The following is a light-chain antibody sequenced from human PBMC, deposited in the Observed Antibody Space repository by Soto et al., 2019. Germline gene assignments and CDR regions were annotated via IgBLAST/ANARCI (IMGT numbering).Light chain of an antibody. CDR3: CSYGNIRNSVV. V-gene: IGLV2-23*01. Sequence: QSALTQPASVSGSPGQSITISCTGTSTDVGSDNLVSWYQQHPGKAPKLMIYEASKRPSGVSNRFSGSKSGNTASLTISGLQTEDEADYYCCSYGNIRNSVVFGGGTKVTVL. J-gene: IGLJ2*01. CDR1: STDVGSDNL. CDR2: EAS.